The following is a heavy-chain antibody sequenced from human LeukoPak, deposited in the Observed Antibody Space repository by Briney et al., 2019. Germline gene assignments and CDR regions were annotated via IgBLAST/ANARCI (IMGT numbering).Heavy chain of an antibody. J-gene: IGHJ4*02. CDR1: GGSISSSNW. V-gene: IGHV4-4*02. CDR2: ISSQSGSA. Sequence: SGTLPLTCGVSGGSISSSNWWTWVRQPPGKGLEWIGEISSQSGSANYNPSLMRRATISVDKSKNQYSLRLSSVTAADTAVYYCAKIFCSSITCYVDFWGQGTLVTVSS. D-gene: IGHD2-2*01. CDR3: AKIFCSSITCYVDF.